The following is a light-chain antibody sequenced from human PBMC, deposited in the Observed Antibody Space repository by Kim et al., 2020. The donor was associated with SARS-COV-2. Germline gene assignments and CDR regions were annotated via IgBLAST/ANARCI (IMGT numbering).Light chain of an antibody. J-gene: IGLJ1*01. V-gene: IGLV2-11*01. CDR3: CSYAGSPPYV. CDR2: DVT. Sequence: QSALTQPRSVSGSPGQSVTISCTGTSSDVGGYDYVSWYQQHPGKAPRLIIYDVTKRPSGVPDRFSASKSGNTASLTISGLQAEDEADYYCCSYAGSPPYVFGTGNKVTVL. CDR1: SSDVGGYDY.